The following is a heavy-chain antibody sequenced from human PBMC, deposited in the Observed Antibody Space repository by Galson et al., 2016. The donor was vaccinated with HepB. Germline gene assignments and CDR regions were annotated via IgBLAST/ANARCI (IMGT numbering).Heavy chain of an antibody. Sequence: SLRLSCAASGFTLSNYIMHWVRQSPGKGLEWVSVVYSDGTTYYADSVKGRFAISRDNAKNTLYLQMNSLRAEDTAIYYCARDLSDYYYGLDIWGQGTTVTVSS. V-gene: IGHV3-53*01. CDR1: GFTLSNYI. CDR3: ARDLSDYYYGLDI. CDR2: VYSDGTT. J-gene: IGHJ6*02.